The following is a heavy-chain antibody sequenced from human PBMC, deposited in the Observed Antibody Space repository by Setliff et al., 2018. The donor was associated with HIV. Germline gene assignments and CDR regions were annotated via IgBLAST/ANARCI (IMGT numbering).Heavy chain of an antibody. CDR1: GFTFSNAW. CDR2: IKSKADGGTI. CDR3: MTDLRDTISGVEFDP. D-gene: IGHD3-3*01. V-gene: IGHV3-15*01. J-gene: IGHJ5*02. Sequence: GSLRLSCAASGFTFSNAWMSWVRQAPGKGLEWVGRIKSKADGGTIDYAAPVKGRFTISRDDSKNTLYVQMNGLKTEDTAVYYCMTDLRDTISGVEFDPWGQGTLVTVSS.